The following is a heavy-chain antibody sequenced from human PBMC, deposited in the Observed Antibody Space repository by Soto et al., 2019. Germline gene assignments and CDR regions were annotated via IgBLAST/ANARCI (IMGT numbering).Heavy chain of an antibody. J-gene: IGHJ6*03. CDR2: ISGSGGST. D-gene: IGHD3-3*01. CDR3: AKGVDFFPYYYYMDV. CDR1: GFTFSSYA. V-gene: IGHV3-23*01. Sequence: PWGSLRLSCAASGFTFSSYAMSWVRQAPGKGLEWVSAISGSGGSTYYADSVKGRFTISRDNSKNTLYLQMNSLRAEDTAVYYCAKGVDFFPYYYYMDVWGKGTTVIVSS.